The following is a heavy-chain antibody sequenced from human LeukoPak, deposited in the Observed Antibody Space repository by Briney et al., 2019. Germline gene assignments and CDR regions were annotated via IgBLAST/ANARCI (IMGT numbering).Heavy chain of an antibody. D-gene: IGHD5-12*01. CDR2: ISYDGSNK. CDR1: GLTSSNYG. Sequence: AGSRRLSCAATGLTSSNYGTRWVRQAPGKGQEWVAVISYDGSNKYYADSVKGRFTISRDNSKNTLYLQMNSLRVEDTAVYYCAKGSMGRCSGNSCYSVYWGQGTLVTVSS. V-gene: IGHV3-30*18. J-gene: IGHJ4*02. CDR3: AKGSMGRCSGNSCYSVY.